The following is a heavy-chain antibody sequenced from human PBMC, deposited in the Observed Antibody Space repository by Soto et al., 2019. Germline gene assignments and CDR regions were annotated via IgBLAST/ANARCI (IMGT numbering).Heavy chain of an antibody. V-gene: IGHV4-34*01. Sequence: QVQLQHWGTGLLKPSETLSLTCAVYGGSFRGYYWTWIRQPPGKGLEWIGENDHSGSTNCNPSLKSRVTISVDTSKNQFSLKLASVTAADTAVYYCARVEYTYNYRGLDYWGQGTLVTVSS. D-gene: IGHD3-16*01. J-gene: IGHJ4*02. CDR2: NDHSGST. CDR1: GGSFRGYY. CDR3: ARVEYTYNYRGLDY.